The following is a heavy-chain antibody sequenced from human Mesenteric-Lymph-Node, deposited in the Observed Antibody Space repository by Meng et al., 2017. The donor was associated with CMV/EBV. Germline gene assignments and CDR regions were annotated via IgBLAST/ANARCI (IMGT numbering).Heavy chain of an antibody. D-gene: IGHD1-20*01. V-gene: IGHV1-46*01. J-gene: IGHJ5*02. Sequence: ASVKVSCKASGYTFTNYYMYWVRQAPGQGLEWMGIINPSGGSSNYAQKFQGRVTMTRDTSTSTVYMELSSLRSEDTAVYYCARNAIEARINGSMWVWFDPWGQGTLVTVSS. CDR2: INPSGGSS. CDR1: GYTFTNYY. CDR3: ARNAIEARINGSMWVWFDP.